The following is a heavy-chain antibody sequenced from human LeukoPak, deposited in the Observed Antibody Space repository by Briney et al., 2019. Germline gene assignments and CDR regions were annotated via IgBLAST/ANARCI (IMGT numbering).Heavy chain of an antibody. Sequence: KPSETLSLTFTGSGGSIISYYWSWIRQPPGKGLEWIGYIYYIGSTNYNPSLKSRVTISVDTSKNQFSLKLSSATAADTAVYYCAGSSGWYVAFDIWGQGTMVTVSS. J-gene: IGHJ3*02. CDR2: IYYIGST. D-gene: IGHD6-19*01. V-gene: IGHV4-59*01. CDR1: GGSIISYY. CDR3: AGSSGWYVAFDI.